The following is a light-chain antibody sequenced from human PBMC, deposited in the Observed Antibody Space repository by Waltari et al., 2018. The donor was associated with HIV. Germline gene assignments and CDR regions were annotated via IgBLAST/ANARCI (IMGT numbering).Light chain of an antibody. Sequence: YGLTQPPSVSVSPGQTATITCSGDKLGNKYVSWYRQRPGQSPVLVIYADAKRPSGILERFSGSNAGSTATRTISGTQAMDEGDYYCQAWDTTTAVFGTGTRVTVL. CDR1: KLGNKY. CDR2: ADA. V-gene: IGLV3-1*01. J-gene: IGLJ1*01. CDR3: QAWDTTTAV.